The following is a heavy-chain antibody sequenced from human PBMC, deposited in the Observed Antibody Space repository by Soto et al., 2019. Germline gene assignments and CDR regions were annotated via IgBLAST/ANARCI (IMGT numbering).Heavy chain of an antibody. V-gene: IGHV3-23*01. Sequence: EVQLLESGGGLVQPGGSLRLSCAASGFTFSSYAMSWVRQAPGKGLEWVAAISGSGGSTYYADSVKGRFTISRDNSKNTLYLQMNRLRAEDTAVYYRAKDKGYDVWSGYFPYWGQGTLVTVST. CDR3: AKDKGYDVWSGYFPY. D-gene: IGHD3-3*01. J-gene: IGHJ4*02. CDR1: GFTFSSYA. CDR2: ISGSGGST.